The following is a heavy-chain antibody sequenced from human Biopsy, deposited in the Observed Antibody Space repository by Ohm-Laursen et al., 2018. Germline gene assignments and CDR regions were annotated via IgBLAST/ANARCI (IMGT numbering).Heavy chain of an antibody. V-gene: IGHV1-18*01. Sequence: ASVKVSCKASGYTFTSYGINWVRLAPGQGLEWMGWISTYNGDTNYAQRLQGRVTMTTDTSTSTVYMELRGLRSDDTAVYYCARDDYYYDLDVWGQGTTVTVSS. CDR3: ARDDYYYDLDV. CDR1: GYTFTSYG. CDR2: ISTYNGDT. J-gene: IGHJ6*02.